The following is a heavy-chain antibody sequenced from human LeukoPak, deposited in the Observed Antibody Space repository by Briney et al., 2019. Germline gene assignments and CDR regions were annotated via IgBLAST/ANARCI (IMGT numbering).Heavy chain of an antibody. J-gene: IGHJ6*02. V-gene: IGHV4-34*01. CDR1: GGSFSGYY. CDR3: ARGLRGQKYGMDV. D-gene: IGHD5-24*01. Sequence: PSETLSLTCAVYGGSFSGYYWSWIRQPPGKGLEWIGEINHSGSTNYNPSLKSRVTISVDTSKNQFSLKLSSVTAADTAVYYCARGLRGQKYGMDVWGQGTTVTVSS. CDR2: INHSGST.